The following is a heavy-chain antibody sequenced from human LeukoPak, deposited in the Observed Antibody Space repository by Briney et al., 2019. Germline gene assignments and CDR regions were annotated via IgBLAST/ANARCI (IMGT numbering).Heavy chain of an antibody. D-gene: IGHD6-19*01. CDR2: TYYSSKWFN. Sequence: SQTLSVTCVLSGDSVSSKSAACNCVRQSPSGGLGWLGRTYYSSKWFNDYAVSVKGRININPDTSKNQFPLQLNSVTPEDTAVYFCARTSGYFDYWGQGTLVTVSS. J-gene: IGHJ4*02. CDR3: ARTSGYFDY. V-gene: IGHV6-1*01. CDR1: GDSVSSKSAA.